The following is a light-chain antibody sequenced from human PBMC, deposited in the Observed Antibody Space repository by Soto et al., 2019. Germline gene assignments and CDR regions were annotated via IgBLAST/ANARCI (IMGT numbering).Light chain of an antibody. J-gene: IGKJ4*01. V-gene: IGKV1-33*01. Sequence: IQMTQSPSSLSASVGDRVTITCQASQDIKNYLNWYQHKPGQAPKLLIYDASTLVTGVPSRFSGSGSATVFSLTISSLQPEDLATYYCQQYDDLPLTFGGGTKVEI. CDR2: DAS. CDR1: QDIKNY. CDR3: QQYDDLPLT.